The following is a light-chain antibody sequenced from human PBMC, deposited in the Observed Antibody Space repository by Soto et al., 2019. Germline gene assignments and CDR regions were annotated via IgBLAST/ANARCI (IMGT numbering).Light chain of an antibody. J-gene: IGLJ1*01. V-gene: IGLV2-14*01. Sequence: QSALTQPASVSRSPGQSIAISCTGTSSDVGAYNFVSWYQQHPGKAPKLMIYEVSNRPSGVSSRFSGSKSGNTASLTISGLQPDDEADYYCSSFRSGSTLFGTGTKLTVL. CDR1: SSDVGAYNF. CDR3: SSFRSGSTL. CDR2: EVS.